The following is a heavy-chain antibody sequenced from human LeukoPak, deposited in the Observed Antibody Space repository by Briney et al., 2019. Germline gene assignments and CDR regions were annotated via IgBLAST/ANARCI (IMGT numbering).Heavy chain of an antibody. V-gene: IGHV4-39*07. CDR1: GGSISSSSYY. CDR3: ARGEKWDLHAFDM. D-gene: IGHD1-26*01. Sequence: PSETLSLTCTVSGGSISSSSYYWGWIRQPPGKGLEWIGSIYYSGSTYYNPSLKSRVTISVDTSKNQFSLKVTSVTAADTAVYYCARGEKWDLHAFDMWGQGTVVSVSS. J-gene: IGHJ3*02. CDR2: IYYSGST.